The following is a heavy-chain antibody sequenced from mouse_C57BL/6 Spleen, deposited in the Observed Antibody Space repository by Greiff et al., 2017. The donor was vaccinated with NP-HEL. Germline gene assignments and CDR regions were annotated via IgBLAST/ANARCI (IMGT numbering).Heavy chain of an antibody. D-gene: IGHD1-1*01. V-gene: IGHV1-80*01. J-gene: IGHJ4*01. CDR3: AREGPTVVAYYYAMDY. CDR2: IYPGDGDT. CDR1: GYAFSSYW. Sequence: QVQLQQSGAELVKPGASVKISCKASGYAFSSYWMNWVKQRPGKGLEWIGQIYPGDGDTNYNGKFKGKATLTADKSSSTAYMQLSSLTSEDSAVYFCAREGPTVVAYYYAMDYWGQGTSVTVSS.